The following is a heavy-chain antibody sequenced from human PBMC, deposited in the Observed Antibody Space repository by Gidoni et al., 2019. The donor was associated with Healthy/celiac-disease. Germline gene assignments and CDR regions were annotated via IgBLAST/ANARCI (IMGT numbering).Heavy chain of an antibody. D-gene: IGHD2-15*01. CDR3: ANSRGYCSGGSCYVGGYGMDV. CDR2: ISGSGGST. V-gene: IGHV3-23*01. CDR1: GFTFSSYA. J-gene: IGHJ6*02. Sequence: EVQLLASWGGLVQPGGSLRLSCAASGFTFSSYAMSWVRQAPGKGLEWVSAISGSGGSTYYADSVKGRFTISRDNSKNTLYLQMNSLRAEDTAVYYCANSRGYCSGGSCYVGGYGMDVWGQGTTVTVSS.